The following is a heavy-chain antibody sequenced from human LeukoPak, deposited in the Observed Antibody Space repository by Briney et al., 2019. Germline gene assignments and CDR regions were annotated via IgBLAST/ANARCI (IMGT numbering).Heavy chain of an antibody. Sequence: SETLSLTCTVSGGSISSSSYYWGWIRQPPGKGLEWIGSIYYSGSTYYNPSLKSRVTISVDTSKNQFSLKLSSVTAADTAVYYCARRSLRATGNWFDPWGQGTLVTVSS. CDR3: ARRSLRATGNWFDP. CDR2: IYYSGST. V-gene: IGHV4-39*01. D-gene: IGHD5-24*01. CDR1: GGSISSSSYY. J-gene: IGHJ5*02.